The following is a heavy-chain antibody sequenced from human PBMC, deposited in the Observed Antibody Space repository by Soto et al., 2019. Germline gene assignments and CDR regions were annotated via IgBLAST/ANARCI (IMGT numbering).Heavy chain of an antibody. J-gene: IGHJ6*02. CDR2: IYYSGST. V-gene: IGHV4-31*03. Sequence: SETLSLTCTVSGGSISSGGYYWSWIRQHPGKGLEWIGYIYYSGSTYYNPSLKSRVTISVDTSKNQFSLKLSSVTAADTAVYYCARDSLWSGYYGRYYYGMDAWGQGTTVTVSS. CDR1: GGSISSGGYY. CDR3: ARDSLWSGYYGRYYYGMDA. D-gene: IGHD3-3*01.